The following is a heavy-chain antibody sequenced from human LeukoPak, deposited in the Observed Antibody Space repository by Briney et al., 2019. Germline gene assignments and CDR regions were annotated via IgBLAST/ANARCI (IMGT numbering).Heavy chain of an antibody. V-gene: IGHV3-21*01. CDR1: GFTFSSYS. J-gene: IGHJ4*02. CDR3: AKDQGFGVVISRADY. CDR2: ISTRSDYI. Sequence: PGGSLRLSCAASGFTFSSYSMSWVRQAPGKGLEWVSSISTRSDYICYAESVKGRFTISKDDAKKSLYLQMNSLRAEDTAVYYCAKDQGFGVVISRADYWGQGTLVTVSS. D-gene: IGHD3-3*01.